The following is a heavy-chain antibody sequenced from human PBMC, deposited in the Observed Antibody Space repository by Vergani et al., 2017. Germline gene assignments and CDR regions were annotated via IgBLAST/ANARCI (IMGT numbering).Heavy chain of an antibody. D-gene: IGHD2-8*01. J-gene: IGHJ6*02. V-gene: IGHV3-21*06. CDR1: GFTFSDFS. Sequence: EVQLVESGGGLVKPGGSLRLFCAASGFTFSDFSMSWVRQAPGKGLEWVAFIGSSGPYINYADSVKGRFIISRDKTNNELFLQLRSLRAEDAAVYYCARDCTSGGCPDNYGMDLWGQGATVTVSS. CDR2: IGSSGPYI. CDR3: ARDCTSGGCPDNYGMDL.